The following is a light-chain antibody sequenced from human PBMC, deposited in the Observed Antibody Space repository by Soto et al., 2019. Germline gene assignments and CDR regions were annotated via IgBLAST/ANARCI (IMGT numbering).Light chain of an antibody. Sequence: IQLTQSPSSLSASVGDSVTITCRASQGISSFLAWYQQKPGKAPKLLIYAASTLESGVPSRFSGSGSGTDFTLTISSLQPEDFATYFCQQLNSYPITFGQGTRLEIE. CDR3: QQLNSYPIT. CDR1: QGISSF. V-gene: IGKV1-9*01. J-gene: IGKJ5*01. CDR2: AAS.